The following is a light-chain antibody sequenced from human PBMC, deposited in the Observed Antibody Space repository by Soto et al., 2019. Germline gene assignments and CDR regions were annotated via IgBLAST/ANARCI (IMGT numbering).Light chain of an antibody. J-gene: IGLJ1*01. V-gene: IGLV2-23*01. CDR1: SSDVGGYDL. CDR2: GAT. Sequence: QSVLTQPASVSGSPGQSITISCTGTSSDVGGYDLVSWYQVHPDKAPNLIIFGATRRPSGVSNRFSGSKSGNTASLTISGLQAEDEGDYYCSSYANSSPYFFGPGTKVTVL. CDR3: SSYANSSPYF.